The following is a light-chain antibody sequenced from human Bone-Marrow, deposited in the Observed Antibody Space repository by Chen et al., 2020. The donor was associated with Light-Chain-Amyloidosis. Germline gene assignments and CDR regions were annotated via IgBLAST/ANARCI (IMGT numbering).Light chain of an antibody. CDR2: DDS. J-gene: IGLJ3*02. V-gene: IGLV3-21*02. CDR1: NIGSTS. CDR3: QVWDRSSDRPV. Sequence: SYVLTQPSSVSVAPGQTATIACGGNNIGSTSVHWYQQTPGQAPLLVVYDDSDRPSGIPERLSGSNAGNTATLPISRVEAGDEADYYCQVWDRSSDRPVFGGGTKLTFL.